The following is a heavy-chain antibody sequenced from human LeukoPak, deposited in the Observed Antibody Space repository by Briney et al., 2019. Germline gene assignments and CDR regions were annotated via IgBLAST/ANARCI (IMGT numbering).Heavy chain of an antibody. J-gene: IGHJ6*02. CDR1: GFTFSSYE. V-gene: IGHV3-48*03. Sequence: GGSLRLSCAASGFTFSSYEMNWVRQAPGKGLEWVSYISSSGSTIYYADSVKGRFTISRDNAKNSLYLQMNSLRAEDTAVYYCARAVRSGYYYYYYGMDVWGQGTTVTVSS. D-gene: IGHD3-22*01. CDR3: ARAVRSGYYYYYYGMDV. CDR2: ISSSGSTI.